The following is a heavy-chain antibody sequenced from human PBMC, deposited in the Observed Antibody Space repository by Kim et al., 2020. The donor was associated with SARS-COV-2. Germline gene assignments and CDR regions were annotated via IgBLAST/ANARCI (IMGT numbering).Heavy chain of an antibody. CDR1: GYTFTSYY. D-gene: IGHD1-7*01. CDR2: INPSGGST. Sequence: ASVKVSCKASGYTFTSYYMHWVRQAPGQGLEWMGIINPSGGSTSYAQKFQGRVTMTRDTSTSTVYMELSSLRSEDTAVYYCARDLGPNSLAPGYYYYGMDVWGQGTTVTVSS. CDR3: ARDLGPNSLAPGYYYYGMDV. V-gene: IGHV1-46*01. J-gene: IGHJ6*02.